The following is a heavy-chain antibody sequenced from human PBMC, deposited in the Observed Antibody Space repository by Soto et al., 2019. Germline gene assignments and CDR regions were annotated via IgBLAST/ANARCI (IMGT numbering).Heavy chain of an antibody. Sequence: PGGSLRLSCAASCFPVSSNYMSWVRPAPGKGLEWVSVIYSGGSTYYADSVKGRFTISRDNSKNTLYLQMNSLRAEDTAVYYCARNYYDSGGGFDYWGQGTLVTVSS. V-gene: IGHV3-53*01. CDR1: CFPVSSNY. D-gene: IGHD3-22*01. CDR3: ARNYYDSGGGFDY. CDR2: IYSGGST. J-gene: IGHJ4*02.